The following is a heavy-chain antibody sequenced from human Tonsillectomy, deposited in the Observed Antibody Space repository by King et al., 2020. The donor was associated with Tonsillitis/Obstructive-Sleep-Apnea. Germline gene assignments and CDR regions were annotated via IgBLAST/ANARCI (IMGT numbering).Heavy chain of an antibody. Sequence: VQLVQSGGGLIQPGGSLRLSCAASGFTVSSNYMSWVRQAPGKGLEWVSVIYSGGSTYYADSVKGRFTISRDNSKNTLYLQLNSLRAEDTAVYYCARDPYSGSYYGYYYGMDVWGQGTTVTVSS. CDR3: ARDPYSGSYYGYYYGMDV. CDR1: GFTVSSNY. V-gene: IGHV3-53*01. J-gene: IGHJ6*02. D-gene: IGHD1-26*01. CDR2: IYSGGST.